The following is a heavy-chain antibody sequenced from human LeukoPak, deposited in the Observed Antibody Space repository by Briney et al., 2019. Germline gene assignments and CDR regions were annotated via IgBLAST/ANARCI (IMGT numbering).Heavy chain of an antibody. D-gene: IGHD3-3*01. CDR1: GGSISSYY. CDR2: VYYIGST. CDR3: ARSDRRFLVRVTPRDNLFCP. Sequence: SETLSLTCTVSGGSISSYYWSWIRHPPGKGLEWIGYVYYIGSTNYNPSLKSQVTISVDTSKTQYSLKLSSVPAAHTAVDPYARSDRRFLVRVTPRDNLFCPLGEGALLTVSS. J-gene: IGHJ5*02. V-gene: IGHV4-59*08.